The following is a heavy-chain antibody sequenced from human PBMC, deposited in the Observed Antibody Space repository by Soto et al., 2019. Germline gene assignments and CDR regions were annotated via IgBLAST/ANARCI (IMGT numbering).Heavy chain of an antibody. Sequence: QVQLQESGPGLVKPSQTLSLTCTVSGGSISSGGYYWSWIRQHPGKGLEWIGYIYYSGSTYYNPSLKSRVTISVDTSKNQFSLKLSSVTAADTAVYYCARGVLLWFGEHLNWFDPWGQGTLVTVSS. CDR2: IYYSGST. D-gene: IGHD3-10*01. CDR3: ARGVLLWFGEHLNWFDP. J-gene: IGHJ5*02. CDR1: GGSISSGGYY. V-gene: IGHV4-31*03.